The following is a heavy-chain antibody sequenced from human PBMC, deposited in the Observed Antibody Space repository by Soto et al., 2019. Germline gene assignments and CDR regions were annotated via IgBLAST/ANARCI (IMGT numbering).Heavy chain of an antibody. CDR2: MGGANGDT. CDR1: GFIFSNYA. CDR3: AKDRVNHNSVWDPFDI. V-gene: IGHV3-23*01. D-gene: IGHD2-21*01. J-gene: IGHJ3*02. Sequence: EVHMLESGGGLVQPGGSLRLSCAASGFIFSNYAMSWVRQAPGKGLEWVAGMGGANGDTYYADSVRGRFDISRDNSKSTLFLQMNSLRVEDTAVYFCAKDRVNHNSVWDPFDIWGQGTMVTVSS.